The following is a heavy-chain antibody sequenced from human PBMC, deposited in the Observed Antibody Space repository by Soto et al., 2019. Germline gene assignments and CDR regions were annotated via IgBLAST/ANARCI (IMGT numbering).Heavy chain of an antibody. V-gene: IGHV1-2*02. CDR3: EDFTRTPASF. CDR2: INPNTGGT. Sequence: ASVKVSCKASGYTFTDYFMHWVRQAPGQGLEWMGWINPNTGGTNYAQKFQGRVTMTRDTSIRTAYMELSRLTSDDTAVYYCEDFTRTPASFWGQGTLVTVSS. J-gene: IGHJ4*02. CDR1: GYTFTDYF. D-gene: IGHD2-2*01.